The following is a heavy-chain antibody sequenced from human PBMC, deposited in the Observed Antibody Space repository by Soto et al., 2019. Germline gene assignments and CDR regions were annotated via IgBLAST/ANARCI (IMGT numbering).Heavy chain of an antibody. CDR2: ISSSSSTI. Sequence: GGSLRLSCAASGFTFSSYSMNWVRQAPGKGLEWVSYISSSSSTIYYADSVKGRFTISRDNAKNSLYLQMNSLRAEDTAVYFCAREAEYFDWTPSDYWGEGSLVTV. CDR3: AREAEYFDWTPSDY. D-gene: IGHD3-9*01. J-gene: IGHJ4*02. CDR1: GFTFSSYS. V-gene: IGHV3-48*01.